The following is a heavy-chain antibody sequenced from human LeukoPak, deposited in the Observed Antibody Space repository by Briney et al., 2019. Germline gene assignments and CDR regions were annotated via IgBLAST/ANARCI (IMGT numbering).Heavy chain of an antibody. D-gene: IGHD2-2*01. J-gene: IGHJ3*02. Sequence: GGSLRLSCAASGFIVNSNYMSWVRQAPGKGLEWVSVMYAGGGKYYEDSLKGRFTISRDKSKNTLYLQMNSLSADDTAVYYCPSPFRSSRGAFDIWGQGTMVTVSS. CDR2: MYAGGGK. CDR1: GFIVNSNY. CDR3: PSPFRSSRGAFDI. V-gene: IGHV3-53*01.